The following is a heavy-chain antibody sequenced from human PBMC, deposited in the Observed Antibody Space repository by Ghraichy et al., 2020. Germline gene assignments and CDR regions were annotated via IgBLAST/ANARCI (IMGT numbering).Heavy chain of an antibody. D-gene: IGHD5-18*01. CDR2: IYYSGST. Sequence: SETLSLTCTVSGGSISSYYWSWIRQPPGKGLEWIGYIYYSGSTNYNPSLKSRVTISVDTSKNQFSLKLSSVTAADTAVYYCAREVTPYGYGGAFDIWGQGTMVTVSS. V-gene: IGHV4-59*01. CDR1: GGSISSYY. J-gene: IGHJ3*02. CDR3: AREVTPYGYGGAFDI.